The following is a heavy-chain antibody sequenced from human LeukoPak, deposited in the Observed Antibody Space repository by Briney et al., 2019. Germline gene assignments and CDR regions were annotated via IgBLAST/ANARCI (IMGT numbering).Heavy chain of an antibody. CDR2: IGPSGSST. CDR1: GFTFSNYG. Sequence: GGSLRLSCAASGFTFSNYGMSWVRQAPGQGLEWVSGIGPSGSSTYYADSVKGRVTISRDNSKDTLYLQMHSLRAEDTAVYYCAEGARDSGSSVWGQGTLVAASS. J-gene: IGHJ4*02. CDR3: AEGARDSGSSV. D-gene: IGHD6-19*01. V-gene: IGHV3-23*01.